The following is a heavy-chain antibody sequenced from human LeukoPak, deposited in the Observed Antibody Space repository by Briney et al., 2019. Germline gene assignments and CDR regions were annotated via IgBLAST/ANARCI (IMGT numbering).Heavy chain of an antibody. J-gene: IGHJ4*02. CDR3: ARDGSGGYDFWGSGYFDY. V-gene: IGHV4-59*01. Sequence: SETLSLTCTVSGGSISSYYWSWIRQPPGKGLEWIGYIYYSGSTNYNPSLKSRVTISVDTSKNQFSLKLSSVTAADTAVYYCARDGSGGYDFWGSGYFDYWGQGTLVTVSS. D-gene: IGHD5-12*01. CDR1: GGSISSYY. CDR2: IYYSGST.